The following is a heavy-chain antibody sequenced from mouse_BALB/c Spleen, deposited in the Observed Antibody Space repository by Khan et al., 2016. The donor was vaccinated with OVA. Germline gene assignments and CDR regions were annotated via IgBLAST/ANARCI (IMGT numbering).Heavy chain of an antibody. D-gene: IGHD2-2*01. CDR1: GYTFTSYL. CDR2: INPSDSET. J-gene: IGHJ3*01. V-gene: IGHV1-61*01. CDR3: ARREKYGYDPSWFAY. Sequence: QVQLQQPGAELVRPGASVKLSCKASGYTFTSYLMNWVRQRPGQGLDWIGKINPSDSETHYNQMFKDKATLTVDKSSGTAYMQLSSLTSEDSAVYYCARREKYGYDPSWFAYWGQGTLVTVSA.